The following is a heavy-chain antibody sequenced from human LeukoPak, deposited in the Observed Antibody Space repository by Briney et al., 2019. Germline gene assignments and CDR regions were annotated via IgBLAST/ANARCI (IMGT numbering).Heavy chain of an antibody. CDR1: GYTFTSYA. J-gene: IGHJ5*02. V-gene: IGHV1-3*01. CDR3: ARDRPDYDFWSGYYT. CDR2: INAGNGNT. Sequence: ASVKVSCKASGYTFTSYAMHWVRQAPGQRLEWMGWINAGNGNTKYSQKFQGRVTITRDTSASTAYMELSSLRSEDTAVYYCARDRPDYDFWSGYYTWGQGTLVTVSS. D-gene: IGHD3-3*01.